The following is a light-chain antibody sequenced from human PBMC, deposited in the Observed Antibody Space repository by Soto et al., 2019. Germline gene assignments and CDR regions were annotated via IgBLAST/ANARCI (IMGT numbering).Light chain of an antibody. CDR3: QQYSDSSGA. J-gene: IGKJ1*01. CDR1: QSIGTW. V-gene: IGKV1-5*01. CDR2: DAS. Sequence: DIQVTQSPSTQSASVGDRVTITCGASQSIGTWLAWYQQKPGKAPKLLIFDASTLESGVPSRFSGSGSGTDFTLTISSLQPDDFATYYCQQYSDSSGAFGQGTKVDIK.